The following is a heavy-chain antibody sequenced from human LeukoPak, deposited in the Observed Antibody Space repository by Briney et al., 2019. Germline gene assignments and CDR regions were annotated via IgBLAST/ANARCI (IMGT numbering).Heavy chain of an antibody. J-gene: IGHJ6*02. D-gene: IGHD1-20*01. V-gene: IGHV1-8*01. CDR3: ARNYGTFITGTSTALYYYYGMDV. CDR1: GYTFTSYD. Sequence: ASVKVSCKASGYTFTSYDINWVRQATGQGLEWMGWMNPNSGNTGYAQKFQGRVTMTRNTSISTAYMELSSLRSEDTAVYYCARNYGTFITGTSTALYYYYGMDVWGQGTTVTVSS. CDR2: MNPNSGNT.